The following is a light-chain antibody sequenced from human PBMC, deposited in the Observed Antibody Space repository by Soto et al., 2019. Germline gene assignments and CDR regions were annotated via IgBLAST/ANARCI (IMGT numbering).Light chain of an antibody. CDR3: QSYESCMSYL. CDR2: TNN. J-gene: IGLJ1*01. Sequence: QSVLTQPPSVSGAPGQRVTISCTGSSSNIGAGYHVHWYQQLPGTAPKLLMYTNNNRPSGVPDRFSGSKSGTSASLAITGLQAEDEAVYYCQSYESCMSYLIGAGTKF. V-gene: IGLV1-40*01. CDR1: SSNIGAGYH.